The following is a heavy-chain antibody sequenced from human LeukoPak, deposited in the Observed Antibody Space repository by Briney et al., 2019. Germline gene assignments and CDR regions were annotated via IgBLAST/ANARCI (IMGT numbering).Heavy chain of an antibody. V-gene: IGHV1-69*13. J-gene: IGHJ4*02. D-gene: IGHD2-21*02. CDR1: GYTFSNYD. CDR3: ARAYMTATRHFDY. Sequence: VASVKVSCKASGYTFSNYDIDWVRQAPEQGLERMGGIIPIFGTTHYAQKFQGRVSITADESTSTAYMELRSLRSEDTAVYYCARAYMTATRHFDYWGQGTLVTVSS. CDR2: IIPIFGTT.